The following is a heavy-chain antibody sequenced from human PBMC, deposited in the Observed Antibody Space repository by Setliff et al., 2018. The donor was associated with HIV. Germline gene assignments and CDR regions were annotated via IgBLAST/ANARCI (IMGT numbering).Heavy chain of an antibody. J-gene: IGHJ6*03. CDR3: ARNPQPTGTPDYYYYYYMDV. Sequence: GASVKVSCKASGYTFTDYFIHWVRQAPGQGLEWMGRINPSRHNTIYAPRYQGRVTMTRDTSISTAYMELGGLRSEDTAVYYCARNPQPTGTPDYYYYYYMDVWGKGTTVTVSS. V-gene: IGHV1-2*06. CDR1: GYTFTDYF. D-gene: IGHD1-1*01. CDR2: INPSRHNT.